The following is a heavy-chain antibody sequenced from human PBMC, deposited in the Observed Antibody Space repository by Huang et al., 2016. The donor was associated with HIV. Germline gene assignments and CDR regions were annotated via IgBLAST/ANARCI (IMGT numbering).Heavy chain of an antibody. D-gene: IGHD6-6*01. CDR3: ARKLGQYSLQKGFDH. J-gene: IGHJ4*02. Sequence: EVPLVQSGAEVKKPGESLKISCKGSGYSFTNYWIGGVRQLPGKGLEWMRIIYPADSDTRYSPSVQGQVTISADRSINTAYLQWSSLRASDTAIYYCARKLGQYSLQKGFDHWGQGTLVTVSS. V-gene: IGHV5-51*03. CDR1: GYSFTNYW. CDR2: IYPADSDT.